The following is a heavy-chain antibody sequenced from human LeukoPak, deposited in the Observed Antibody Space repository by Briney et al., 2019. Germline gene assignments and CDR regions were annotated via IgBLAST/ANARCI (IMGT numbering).Heavy chain of an antibody. V-gene: IGHV4-59*01. Sequence: SETLSLTCPVSGGSISNYYYWTWIRQPPGKGLEWIGYVYYTGSTNFNPSLKSRVTMSLDTSRNQFSLKLTSLAAADTAVYYCARGAMATTPFFDYWGQGTLVTVSS. D-gene: IGHD5-24*01. CDR1: GGSISNYY. J-gene: IGHJ4*02. CDR2: VYYTGST. CDR3: ARGAMATTPFFDY.